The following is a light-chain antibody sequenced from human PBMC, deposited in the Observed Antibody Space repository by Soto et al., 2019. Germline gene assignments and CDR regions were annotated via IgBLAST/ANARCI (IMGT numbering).Light chain of an antibody. J-gene: IGKJ1*01. CDR1: QRISSN. V-gene: IGKV3-15*01. CDR3: QQYHNWWT. Sequence: EIVLTQSPGTLSLSPWEIATLSYMARQRISSNLAWYQQKPGQAPRLLIYGASTRATGIPARFSGSGSGTEFTLTISSLQPEDFAVYYCQQYHNWWTFGQGTKVDIK. CDR2: GAS.